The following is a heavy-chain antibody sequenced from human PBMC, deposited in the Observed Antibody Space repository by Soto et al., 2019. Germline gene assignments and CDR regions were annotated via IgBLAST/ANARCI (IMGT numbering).Heavy chain of an antibody. J-gene: IGHJ2*01. CDR2: IYFTGKI. V-gene: IGHV4-61*08. CDR1: GGSISSADYY. D-gene: IGHD3-3*01. CDR3: VRYYDFWNDPAKYFDL. Sequence: SETLSLTCTVSGGSISSADYYWIWIRQPPGKGLEWLGYIYFTGKIDYNPSLKGRVTMSVDTSKNEFSLSLTSMAAADTAVYYCVRYYDFWNDPAKYFDLWGRGTLVTVSS.